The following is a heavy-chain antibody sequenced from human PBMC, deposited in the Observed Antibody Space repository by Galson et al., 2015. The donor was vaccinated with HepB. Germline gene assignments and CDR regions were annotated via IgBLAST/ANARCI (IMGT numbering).Heavy chain of an antibody. D-gene: IGHD6-13*01. V-gene: IGHV3-48*01. Sequence: SLRLSCAASGFTFSSYSMDWVRQAPGKGLEWVSYISSSSSTIYYADSVKGRFTISRDNAKNSLYLQMNSLRAEDTAVYYCARDRVAAAVTNWFDPWGQGTLVTVSS. CDR2: ISSSSSTI. CDR3: ARDRVAAAVTNWFDP. CDR1: GFTFSSYS. J-gene: IGHJ5*02.